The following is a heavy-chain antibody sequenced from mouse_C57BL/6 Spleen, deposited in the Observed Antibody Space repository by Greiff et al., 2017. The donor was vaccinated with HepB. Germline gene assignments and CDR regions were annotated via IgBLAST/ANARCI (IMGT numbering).Heavy chain of an antibody. CDR3: TLYYYCSSWFAY. D-gene: IGHD1-1*01. V-gene: IGHV14-4*01. J-gene: IGHJ3*01. CDR2: IDPENGDT. Sequence: VQLQQSGAELVRPGASVKLSCTASGFNIKDDDMHWVKQRPEQGLEWIGGIDPENGDTEYASKFQGKATITADTSSTTAYLQLSSLTSEDTAVYYCTLYYYCSSWFAYCGQGTLVTVSA. CDR1: GFNIKDDD.